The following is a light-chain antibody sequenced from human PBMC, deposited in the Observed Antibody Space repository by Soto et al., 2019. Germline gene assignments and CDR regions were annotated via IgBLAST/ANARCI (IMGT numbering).Light chain of an antibody. CDR3: CSYTTSNTRQIV. J-gene: IGLJ1*01. CDR2: DVS. CDR1: SSDVGGYNY. V-gene: IGLV2-14*01. Sequence: QSVLTQPSSVSGSPGQSITISCTGNSSDVGGYNYVSWYQQQPGKAPKFMIYDVSNRPSGVSNRFSGSKSGNTASLTISGLQAEDEADYYCCSYTTSNTRQIVFGTGTRSPS.